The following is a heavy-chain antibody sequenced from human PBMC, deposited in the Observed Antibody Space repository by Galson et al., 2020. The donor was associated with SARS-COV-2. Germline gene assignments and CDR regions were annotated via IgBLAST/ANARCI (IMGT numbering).Heavy chain of an antibody. Sequence: SETLSLTCTVSGGSISSGGYYWSWIRQHPGKGLEWIGYIYYSGSTYYNPSLKSRVTISVDTSKNQFSLKLSSVTAADTAVYYCARGRSSWYYFDYWGQGTLVTVSS. D-gene: IGHD6-13*01. J-gene: IGHJ4*02. CDR2: IYYSGST. CDR3: ARGRSSWYYFDY. CDR1: GGSISSGGYY. V-gene: IGHV4-31*03.